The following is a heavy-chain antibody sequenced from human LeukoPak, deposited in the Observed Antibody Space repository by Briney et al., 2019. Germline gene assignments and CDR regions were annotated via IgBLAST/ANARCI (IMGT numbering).Heavy chain of an antibody. V-gene: IGHV4-31*03. Sequence: SETLSLTCTVSGGSISSGGYYWSWVRQRPGKGLEWIAYSYYSGATRYNPSLTSRASLSLDTSQNQFSLKLSSVTAADTAVYYCASTYCSSTSCYADFDYWGQGTLVTVSS. J-gene: IGHJ4*02. CDR1: GGSISSGGYY. CDR2: SYYSGAT. CDR3: ASTYCSSTSCYADFDY. D-gene: IGHD2-2*01.